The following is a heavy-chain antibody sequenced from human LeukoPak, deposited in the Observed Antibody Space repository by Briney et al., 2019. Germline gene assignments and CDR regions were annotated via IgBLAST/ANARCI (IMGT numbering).Heavy chain of an antibody. CDR3: ARNNWNSVYYGMDV. J-gene: IGHJ6*02. V-gene: IGHV3-74*01. D-gene: IGHD1-7*01. Sequence: GGSLRLSCAASRRFTFGTNWMYWVRQAPGKGLVWVSRVNSDGSSTAYADSVKARFTISRDNVNNTLYLQMNSLRAEDTAVYYCARNNWNSVYYGMDVWGQGTTVTVSS. CDR2: VNSDGSST. CDR1: RRFTFGTNW.